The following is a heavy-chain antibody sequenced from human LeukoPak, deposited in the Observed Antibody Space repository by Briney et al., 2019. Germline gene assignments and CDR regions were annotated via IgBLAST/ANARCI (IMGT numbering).Heavy chain of an antibody. D-gene: IGHD6-13*01. V-gene: IGHV1-3*04. J-gene: IGHJ6*02. CDR3: ARDGYSSSWYHPPYYYGMDV. Sequence: GASVKVSCKASGYTFTSYAMHWVRQAPGQRLEWMGWINTGNGNTKYSQKFHGRVTITRDTSASTAYMELSSLRSEDTAVYYCARDGYSSSWYHPPYYYGMDVWGQGTTVTVSS. CDR1: GYTFTSYA. CDR2: INTGNGNT.